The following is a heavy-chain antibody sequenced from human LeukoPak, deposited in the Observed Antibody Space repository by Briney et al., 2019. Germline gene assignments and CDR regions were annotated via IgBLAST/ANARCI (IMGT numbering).Heavy chain of an antibody. CDR3: ARDLSSYYYDTSGYYSDY. Sequence: PAASLTVSCKAPGHTFSRYGISWLRQAPAKGIQWMAWVSAFNGHTKYAQKFQGRVTMTTDTSKSTAYLELRSLRSDDTAVYYCARDLSSYYYDTSGYYSDYWGQGTLVTVSS. J-gene: IGHJ4*02. V-gene: IGHV1-18*01. CDR2: VSAFNGHT. CDR1: GHTFSRYG. D-gene: IGHD3-22*01.